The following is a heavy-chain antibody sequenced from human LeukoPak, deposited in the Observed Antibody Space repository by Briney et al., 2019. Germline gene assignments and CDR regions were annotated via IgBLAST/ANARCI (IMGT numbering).Heavy chain of an antibody. CDR2: IGTAGDT. Sequence: PGGALRLSCAASGVTFSDYDMRWVRQATGKGLEWVSAIGTAGDTYYTGSVKGRFTISRENDKNSLYLQMNSLRAGDTAVYYCARVAKERVGGVYYFDYWGQGTLVTVSS. CDR1: GVTFSDYD. D-gene: IGHD1-1*01. J-gene: IGHJ4*02. V-gene: IGHV3-13*01. CDR3: ARVAKERVGGVYYFDY.